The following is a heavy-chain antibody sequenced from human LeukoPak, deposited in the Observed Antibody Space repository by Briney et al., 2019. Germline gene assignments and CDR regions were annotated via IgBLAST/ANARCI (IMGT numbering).Heavy chain of an antibody. Sequence: GASAKVSCKASGYTFTDYYIHWVRQAPGQGLEWMGWINPSSGGTAYAQKFQGRVTMTTDTSIITAYMEMNRLTSDDTAVYYCARIWSPTSGSYFQHWGQGTLVTVSS. CDR1: GYTFTDYY. CDR2: INPSSGGT. D-gene: IGHD3-10*01. V-gene: IGHV1-2*02. J-gene: IGHJ1*01. CDR3: ARIWSPTSGSYFQH.